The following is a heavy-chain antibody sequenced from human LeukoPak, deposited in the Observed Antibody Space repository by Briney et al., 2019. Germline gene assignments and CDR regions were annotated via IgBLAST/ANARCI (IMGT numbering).Heavy chain of an antibody. J-gene: IGHJ4*02. CDR2: IIPILGIA. D-gene: IGHD4-17*01. CDR1: GGTFSSYA. Sequence: GASVKVSCKASGGTFSSYAISWVRQAPGQGLEWMGRIIPILGIANYAQKFQGRVTITADKSTSTAYMELSSLRSEDTAVYYCARADTPINYGDYAKRPFDYWGQGTLVTVSS. V-gene: IGHV1-69*04. CDR3: ARADTPINYGDYAKRPFDY.